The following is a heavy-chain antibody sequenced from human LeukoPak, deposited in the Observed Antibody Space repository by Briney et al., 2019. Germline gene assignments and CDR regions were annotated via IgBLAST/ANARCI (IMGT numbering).Heavy chain of an antibody. CDR1: GFTFSSYG. CDR2: IWYDGSNK. D-gene: IGHD2-15*01. CDR3: ARSSGYCSGGSCYFDY. J-gene: IGHJ4*02. V-gene: IGHV3-33*01. Sequence: GRSLRLSCAASGFTFSSYGMHWVRQAPGKGLEWVALIWYDGSNKYYADSVKGRFTISRDNSQNTLYLQMNSLRAEDTAMYYCARSSGYCSGGSCYFDYWGQGTLVTVSS.